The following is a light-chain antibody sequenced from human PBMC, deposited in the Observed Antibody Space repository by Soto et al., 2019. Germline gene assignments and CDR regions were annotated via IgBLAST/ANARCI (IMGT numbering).Light chain of an antibody. CDR2: GPG. Sequence: EIVMTQSPATLSVSPGDRVTLSCRASQSVSGNLAWYQQRPGQAPRLLIYGPGTRASGTPDRFSVSGSETEFTIDISCDQSEEFAVNYCQHYNIWPPGPFGEGTKVEIK. CDR3: QHYNIWPPGP. CDR1: QSVSGN. J-gene: IGKJ1*01. V-gene: IGKV3-15*01.